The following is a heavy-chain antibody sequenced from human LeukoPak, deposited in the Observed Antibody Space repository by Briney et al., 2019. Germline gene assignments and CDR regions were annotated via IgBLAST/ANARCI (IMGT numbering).Heavy chain of an antibody. CDR2: ISYSGNT. D-gene: IGHD2-15*01. V-gene: IGHV4-39*01. CDR3: ARHCCSGPAKRVFDI. Sequence: SETLSLTCTVSGGSIISSDYHWGWVRQPPGKGLEWIGTISYSGNTDYNPSLRSRVTISVDTSNNQFSLRLGSVTAADTAVYHCARHCCSGPAKRVFDIWGQGTLVTVSS. CDR1: GGSIISSDYH. J-gene: IGHJ4*02.